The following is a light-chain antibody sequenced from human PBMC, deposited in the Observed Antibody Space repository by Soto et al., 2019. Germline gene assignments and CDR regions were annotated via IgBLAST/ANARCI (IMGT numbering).Light chain of an antibody. CDR2: GNS. CDR3: QSYDSSLSGVV. CDR1: SSNIGGGYY. Sequence: QSVLTQPPSVSGAPGQRVTISCTGSSSNIGGGYYVHWYQQLPGTAPKLLIYGNSNRPSGVPDRFSGSKSGTSASLAITGLQDEDEADYYCQSYDSSLSGVVFGGGTKLTVL. V-gene: IGLV1-40*01. J-gene: IGLJ2*01.